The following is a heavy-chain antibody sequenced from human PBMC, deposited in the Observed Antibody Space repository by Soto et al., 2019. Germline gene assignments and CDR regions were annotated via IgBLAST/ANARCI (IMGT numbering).Heavy chain of an antibody. V-gene: IGHV5-51*01. CDR3: ARHEATYYNFYGMDV. Sequence: ISCESHGYSFTTYCITWVRQKPGKGLEWMGSFHPGESDTRYSPSFQGQVTISADRSLATAYLQWSSLQAADTAIYYCARHEATYYNFYGMDVWGQGTTVTVSS. CDR1: GYSFTTYC. CDR2: FHPGESDT. J-gene: IGHJ6*02.